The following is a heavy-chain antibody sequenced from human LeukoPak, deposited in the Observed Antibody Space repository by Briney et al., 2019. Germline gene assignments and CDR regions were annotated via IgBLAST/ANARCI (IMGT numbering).Heavy chain of an antibody. V-gene: IGHV3-49*03. Sequence: PGGSLRLSCTASGFTFGDYAMSWFRQAPGKGLEWVGFIRSKAYGGTTEYAASVKGRFTISRDDSKSIAYLQMNSLKTEDTAVYYCTRDPYSGYDFFDYWGQGTLVTVSS. CDR2: IRSKAYGGTT. CDR3: TRDPYSGYDFFDY. CDR1: GFTFGDYA. J-gene: IGHJ4*02. D-gene: IGHD5-12*01.